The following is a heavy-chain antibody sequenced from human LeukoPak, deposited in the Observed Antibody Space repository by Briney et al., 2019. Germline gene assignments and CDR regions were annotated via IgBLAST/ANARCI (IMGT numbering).Heavy chain of an antibody. CDR1: GFTVSSNY. Sequence: PGGSLRLSCAASGFTVSSNYMTWVRQAPGKGLEWVSAISGSGGSTYYADSVKGRFTISRDNSKNTLYLQMNSLRAEDTAVYYCAKAYCSSTSCYFGPFDYWGQGTLVTVSS. D-gene: IGHD2-2*01. V-gene: IGHV3-23*01. CDR2: ISGSGGST. CDR3: AKAYCSSTSCYFGPFDY. J-gene: IGHJ4*02.